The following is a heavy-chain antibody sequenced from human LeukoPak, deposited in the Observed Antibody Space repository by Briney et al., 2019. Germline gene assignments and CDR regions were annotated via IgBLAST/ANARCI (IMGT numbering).Heavy chain of an antibody. Sequence: PGGSLRLSCAASGFTFSSYAMGWGRQAPGEGLEWGSVISVIGSITYYADSVKGGFTTTREKSKDTLFLPMNSLRAAATAVSYCAKDARRTSVWYFFYYWGQGTLVTVSS. V-gene: IGHV3-23*01. D-gene: IGHD2-21*01. J-gene: IGHJ4*02. CDR3: AKDARRTSVWYFFYY. CDR2: ISVIGSIT. CDR1: GFTFSSYA.